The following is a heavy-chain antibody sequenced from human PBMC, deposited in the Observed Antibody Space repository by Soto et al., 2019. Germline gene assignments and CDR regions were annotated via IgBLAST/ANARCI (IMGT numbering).Heavy chain of an antibody. Sequence: EVQVVESGGGLIQPGGSLRLSCAVSGFVVSETYMSWVRQAPGRGLQWVSFTYSGGSTYYADSVKGRFTISRDSSRNTLDLQMNSLRVEDTAVYDCARDCGGGSCYPALGAWGQGTLVTVSS. CDR2: TYSGGST. CDR1: GFVVSETY. V-gene: IGHV3-53*01. CDR3: ARDCGGGSCYPALGA. J-gene: IGHJ5*02. D-gene: IGHD2-15*01.